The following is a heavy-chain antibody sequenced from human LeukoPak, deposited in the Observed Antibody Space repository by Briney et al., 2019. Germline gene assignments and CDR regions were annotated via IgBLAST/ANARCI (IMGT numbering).Heavy chain of an antibody. V-gene: IGHV3-53*01. Sequence: GGSLRLSCAASGFTVNSNYMSWVRQAPGKGLEWVSVIYRAGSTYYADSVKGRFTISRDNSKNTLYLQMNSLRAEDTAVYYCAKEDRQLWFGYFDYWGQGTLVTVSS. D-gene: IGHD5-18*01. J-gene: IGHJ4*02. CDR1: GFTVNSNY. CDR3: AKEDRQLWFGYFDY. CDR2: IYRAGST.